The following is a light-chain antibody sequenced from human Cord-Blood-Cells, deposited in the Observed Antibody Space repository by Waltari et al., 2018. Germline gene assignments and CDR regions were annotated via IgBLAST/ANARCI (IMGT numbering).Light chain of an antibody. CDR2: DGS. J-gene: IGLJ3*02. CDR1: SNDVGGYNY. CDR3: SSYTSSSALGV. Sequence: QSALTQPASASGSPGQSITISCTGTSNDVGGYNYVHWYQQHPGKAPQLVIYDGSNRPAGGSHLFSGSKSGNTASLTISRLQAEDEADCYCSSYTSSSALGVFGGGTTLTVL. V-gene: IGLV2-14*01.